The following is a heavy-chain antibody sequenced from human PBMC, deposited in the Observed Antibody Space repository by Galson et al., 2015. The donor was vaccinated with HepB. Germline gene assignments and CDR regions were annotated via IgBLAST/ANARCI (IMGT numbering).Heavy chain of an antibody. CDR2: ISAYNGNT. CDR3: ARVDRNYYDSGGPDY. V-gene: IGHV1-18*01. Sequence: SVKVSCKASGGTFSSYAISWVRQAPGQGLEWMGWISAYNGNTNYAQKLQGRVTMTTDTSTSTAYMELRSLRSDDTAVYYCARVDRNYYDSGGPDYWGQGTLVTVSS. CDR1: GGTFSSYA. D-gene: IGHD3-22*01. J-gene: IGHJ4*02.